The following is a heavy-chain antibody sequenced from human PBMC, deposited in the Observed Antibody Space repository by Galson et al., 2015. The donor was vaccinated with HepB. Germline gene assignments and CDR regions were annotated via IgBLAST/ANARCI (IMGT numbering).Heavy chain of an antibody. Sequence: SLRLSCAVSGFTFSSHAMHWVRQTPGKGLEWVAIILHDGGGIRYADSVKGRFTISRDNSKNTLSLQMDSLRVEDTALYYCAKDLSGSWTYDYWGQGTLVT. CDR2: ILHDGGGI. V-gene: IGHV3-30*02. CDR1: GFTFSSHA. D-gene: IGHD3/OR15-3a*01. CDR3: AKDLSGSWTYDY. J-gene: IGHJ4*02.